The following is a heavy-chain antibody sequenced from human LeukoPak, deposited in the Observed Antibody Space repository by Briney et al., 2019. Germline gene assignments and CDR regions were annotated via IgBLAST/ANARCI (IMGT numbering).Heavy chain of an antibody. J-gene: IGHJ5*02. Sequence: PSETLSLTCAVYGGSFSGYYWSWIRQPPGKGLEWIGEINHSGSTNYNPSLKSRVTISVDTSKNQFSLKLSSVTAADTAVYYCARVRDGYTNWFDPWGQGTLVTVSS. CDR1: GGSFSGYY. V-gene: IGHV4-34*01. CDR2: INHSGST. D-gene: IGHD5-24*01. CDR3: ARVRDGYTNWFDP.